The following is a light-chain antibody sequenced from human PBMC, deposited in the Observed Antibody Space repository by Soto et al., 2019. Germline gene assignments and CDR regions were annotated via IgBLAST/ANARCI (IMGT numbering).Light chain of an antibody. CDR2: DAS. Sequence: EVVFTQSPATLSLSPGERATLSCRASQSVRTSLAWYQHKPGQAPRLVIYDASLRANGVPARFGGSGSGTDFTLTINSLEPEDFAVYYCQQRNVWPPITFGQGTRLEI. CDR1: QSVRTS. V-gene: IGKV3-11*01. J-gene: IGKJ5*01. CDR3: QQRNVWPPIT.